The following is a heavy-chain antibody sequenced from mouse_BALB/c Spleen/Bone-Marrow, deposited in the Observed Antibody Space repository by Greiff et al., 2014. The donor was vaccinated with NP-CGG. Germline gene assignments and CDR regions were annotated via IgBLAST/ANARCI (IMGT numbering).Heavy chain of an antibody. V-gene: IGHV1-87*01. J-gene: IGHJ2*01. CDR2: IYPGDGDT. CDR3: ASQGDYGSFDY. CDR1: GYTFTSYW. Sequence: QVQLKQSGAELARPGASVKSSCRASGYTFTSYWMQWVKQRPGQGLEWIGAIYPGDGDTRFTQKFKGKATLTADKSSSTAYMQLSSLASEDSAVYYCASQGDYGSFDYWGQGTTLTVSS. D-gene: IGHD1-1*02.